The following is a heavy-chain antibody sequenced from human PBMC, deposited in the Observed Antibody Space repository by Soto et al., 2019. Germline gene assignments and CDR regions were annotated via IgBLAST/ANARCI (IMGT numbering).Heavy chain of an antibody. CDR1: GFTFDDYA. J-gene: IGHJ4*02. CDR3: AILPLYGSGFDC. D-gene: IGHD3-10*01. Sequence: EVQLVESGGGLVQPGRSLRLSCAASGFTFDDYAIHWVRQAPGRGLEWVAGISWNGASIGYADSVKGRFTISRDNAKTSLHLQMNSLRSEDTALYYCAILPLYGSGFDCWGQGTLVTVSS. V-gene: IGHV3-9*01. CDR2: ISWNGASI.